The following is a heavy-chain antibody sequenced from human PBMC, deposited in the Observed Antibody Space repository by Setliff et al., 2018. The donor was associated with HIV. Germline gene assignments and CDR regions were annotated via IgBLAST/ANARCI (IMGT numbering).Heavy chain of an antibody. Sequence: SETLSLTCTVSGGSISSGTYYWSWIRQPAGKGLEWIGYIYYTGSTNYNPSLRGRVTISVDTSKNQFSLKLSSVTAADTAVYYCARRNQPPDLAFDIWGQGTMVTVSS. D-gene: IGHD2-2*01. CDR2: IYYTGST. CDR3: ARRNQPPDLAFDI. J-gene: IGHJ3*02. V-gene: IGHV4-61*10. CDR1: GGSISSGTYY.